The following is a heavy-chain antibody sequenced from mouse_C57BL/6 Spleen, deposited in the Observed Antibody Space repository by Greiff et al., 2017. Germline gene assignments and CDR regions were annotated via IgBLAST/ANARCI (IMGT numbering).Heavy chain of an antibody. CDR2: IDPSDTEY. Sequence: VQLLQSGAELVRPGSSVKLSCKASGYTFTSYWMHWVQQRPIQALEWFGNIDPSDTEYHYNQKFKDKAALTVNKSASTAYIQLSSLTSEDSAVYYCARRSYYGSSYLDYGGQGTTLTVSS. J-gene: IGHJ2*01. V-gene: IGHV1-52*01. D-gene: IGHD1-1*01. CDR1: GYTFTSYW. CDR3: ARRSYYGSSYLDY.